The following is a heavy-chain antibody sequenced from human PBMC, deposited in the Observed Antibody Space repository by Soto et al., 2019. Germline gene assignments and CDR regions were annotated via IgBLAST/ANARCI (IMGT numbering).Heavy chain of an antibody. D-gene: IGHD3-22*01. Sequence: GGSLTLSCAASGGTISNYWRTWVRKAPGKGLEWVGNIKQDGSEKYYVDSVKGRFTISRDTAKSSLYLLMNSLRAEDTAVYSCARVSYYDSSSHYRHFAYWGQGPLVPVSS. J-gene: IGHJ4*02. V-gene: IGHV3-7*05. CDR1: GGTISNYW. CDR2: IKQDGSEK. CDR3: ARVSYYDSSSHYRHFAY.